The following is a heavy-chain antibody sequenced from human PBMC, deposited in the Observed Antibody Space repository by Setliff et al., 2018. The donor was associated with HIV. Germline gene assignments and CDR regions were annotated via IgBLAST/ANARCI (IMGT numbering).Heavy chain of an antibody. CDR1: GGSINNGVSY. Sequence: PSETLSLTCTVSGGSINNGVSYWSWIRQSAEKGLEWIGHVSSSGSTTYNPSLKSRVTISVDGSKNQFSLMLDSVTAADAALYFCARDVMEWFGSYYDYWGQGTLGTVPQ. J-gene: IGHJ4*02. CDR3: ARDVMEWFGSYYDY. CDR2: VSSSGST. D-gene: IGHD3-3*01. V-gene: IGHV4-61*09.